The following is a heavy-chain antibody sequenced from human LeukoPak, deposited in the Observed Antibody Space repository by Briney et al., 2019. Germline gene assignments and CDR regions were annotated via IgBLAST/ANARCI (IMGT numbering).Heavy chain of an antibody. V-gene: IGHV1-24*01. CDR1: GYTLTELS. D-gene: IGHD3-10*01. CDR3: ATARITMIRGVIEVSDY. J-gene: IGHJ4*02. CDR2: FDPEDGET. Sequence: APVKVSCKVSGYTLTELSMHWVRQAPGKGLEWMGGFDPEDGETIYAQKFQGRVIMTEDTSTDTAYMELSSLRSEDTAVYYCATARITMIRGVIEVSDYWGQGTLVTVSS.